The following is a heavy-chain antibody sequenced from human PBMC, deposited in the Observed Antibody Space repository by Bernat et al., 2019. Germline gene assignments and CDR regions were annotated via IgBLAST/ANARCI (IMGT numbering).Heavy chain of an antibody. CDR2: ISYEGSNK. CDR3: AKEGGIGSGWYGVLFDY. J-gene: IGHJ4*02. D-gene: IGHD6-19*01. Sequence: QVQLVDSGAVVVQPARSLRLSCAASGFPFSSYVVHWVRQAPGKVLEWVAVISYEGSNKYYTDSVKGRFTISRDNSKNTLDLQMTSLRDEDTAVYYCAKEGGIGSGWYGVLFDYWGQGTLVTVSS. V-gene: IGHV3-30*18. CDR1: GFPFSSYV.